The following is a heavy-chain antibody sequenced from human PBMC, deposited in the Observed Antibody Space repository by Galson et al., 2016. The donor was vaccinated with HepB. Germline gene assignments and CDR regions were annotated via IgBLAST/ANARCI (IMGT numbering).Heavy chain of an antibody. V-gene: IGHV3-48*02. D-gene: IGHD6-13*01. CDR2: IGSGGSTI. CDR3: ARDGGQQLVRWERLRKVYYYYPMDV. J-gene: IGHJ6*02. Sequence: SLRLSCAASGFSISSSSFNWVRQAPGKGLEWASHIGSGGSTISYADSVKGRFTISRDNAKHSLYLQMHSLRDGDTAVYYCARDGGQQLVRWERLRKVYYYYPMDVWGQGTTVTVSS. CDR1: GFSISSSS.